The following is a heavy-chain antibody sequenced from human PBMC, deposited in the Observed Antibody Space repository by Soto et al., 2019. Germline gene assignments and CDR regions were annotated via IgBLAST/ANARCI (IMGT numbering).Heavy chain of an antibody. CDR2: IWCDGSNK. Sequence: GGSLRLSCAASGFTFSSYGMHWVLQAPGKGLEWVAVIWCDGSNKYYADSVKGRFTISRDNSKNTLYLQMNSLRAEDTAVYYCARAELLEAYYYYYYRMDVWGQGTTVTVYS. J-gene: IGHJ6*02. CDR1: GFTFSSYG. V-gene: IGHV3-33*01. CDR3: ARAELLEAYYYYYYRMDV. D-gene: IGHD1-1*01.